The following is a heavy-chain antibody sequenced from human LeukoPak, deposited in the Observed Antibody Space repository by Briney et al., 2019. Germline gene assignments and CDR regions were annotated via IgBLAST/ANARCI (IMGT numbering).Heavy chain of an antibody. Sequence: SETLSLTCTVSGGSISSYYWSWIRQPPVKGLEWIGYIYYSGSTNYNPSLKSRVTISVDTSKNQFSLKLSSVTAADTAVYYCARDSGRFGYYYGMDVWGQGTTVTVSS. V-gene: IGHV4-59*01. CDR2: IYYSGST. J-gene: IGHJ6*02. CDR1: GGSISSYY. D-gene: IGHD3-16*01. CDR3: ARDSGRFGYYYGMDV.